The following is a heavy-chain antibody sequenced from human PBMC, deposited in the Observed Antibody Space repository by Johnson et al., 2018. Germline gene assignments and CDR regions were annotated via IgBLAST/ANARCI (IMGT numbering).Heavy chain of an antibody. D-gene: IGHD2-2*01. CDR1: GYSFTSYW. CDR3: AGLGGYCSSTSCDSHAFDI. J-gene: IGHJ3*02. CDR2: IYPGYSDT. V-gene: IGHV5-51*01. Sequence: VQLVQSGAEVKKPGESXKISCKGSGYSFTSYWIGWVRQMPGKGLEWMGIIYPGYSDTRYSPSFQGQAPISAAKSISPAYLQWSSLKASDTAMYYCAGLGGYCSSTSCDSHAFDIWGQGTMVTVSS.